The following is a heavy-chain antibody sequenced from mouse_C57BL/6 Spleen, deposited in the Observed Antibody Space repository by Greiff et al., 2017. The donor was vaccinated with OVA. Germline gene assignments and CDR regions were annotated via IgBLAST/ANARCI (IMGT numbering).Heavy chain of an antibody. V-gene: IGHV1-15*01. J-gene: IGHJ4*01. D-gene: IGHD2-3*01. CDR3: TRYGDDGYPFYAMDY. CDR2: IDPETGGT. Sequence: VQLQESGAELVRPGASVTLSCKASGYTFTDYEMHWVKQTPVHGLEWIGAIDPETGGTAYNQKFKGKAILTADKSSSTAYLELRSLTSEDSAVYYCTRYGDDGYPFYAMDYWGQGTSVTVSS. CDR1: GYTFTDYE.